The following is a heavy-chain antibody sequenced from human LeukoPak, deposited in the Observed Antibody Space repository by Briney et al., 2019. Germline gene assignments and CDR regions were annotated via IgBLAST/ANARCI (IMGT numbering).Heavy chain of an antibody. Sequence: PGGSLRLSCAASGFTVSSNYMSWVRQAPGKGLEWVSVIYSGGSTYCADSVKGRFTISRDNSKNTLYLQMNSLRAEDTAVYYCARDRDGYNYFDYWGQGTLVTVSS. CDR2: IYSGGST. CDR1: GFTVSSNY. CDR3: ARDRDGYNYFDY. J-gene: IGHJ4*02. D-gene: IGHD5-24*01. V-gene: IGHV3-53*01.